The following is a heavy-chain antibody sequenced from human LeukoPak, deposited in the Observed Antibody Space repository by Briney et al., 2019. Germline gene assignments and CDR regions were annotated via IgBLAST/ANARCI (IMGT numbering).Heavy chain of an antibody. Sequence: GGSLRLSCAASGFTFSDYYMSWIRQAPGKGLEWLSYITNTGNTIYYADSVRGRFTVSRDNAKNSLYLQMNSLRAEDTAVYYCAREGLVGAPFDYWGQGALVTGSS. CDR3: AREGLVGAPFDY. CDR1: GFTFSDYY. CDR2: ITNTGNTI. J-gene: IGHJ4*02. D-gene: IGHD1-26*01. V-gene: IGHV3-11*04.